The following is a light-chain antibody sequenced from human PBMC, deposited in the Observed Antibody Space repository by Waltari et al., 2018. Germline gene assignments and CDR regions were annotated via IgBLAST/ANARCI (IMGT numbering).Light chain of an antibody. CDR3: CSYAGP. J-gene: IGLJ2*01. Sequence: QSALTQPRSVSGSPGQSVAISSPGTSTAVVGYHYVSWYQQHPGKAPKLMIYDVTKRPSGVPDRFSGSKSGNTASLTISGLQADDEADYYCCSYAGPFGGGTKLTVL. V-gene: IGLV2-11*01. CDR1: STAVVGYHY. CDR2: DVT.